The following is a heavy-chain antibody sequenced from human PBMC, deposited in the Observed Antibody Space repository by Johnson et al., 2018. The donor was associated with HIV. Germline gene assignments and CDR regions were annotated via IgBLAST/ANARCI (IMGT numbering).Heavy chain of an antibody. CDR3: AKSGYSGSYDRMGAFDI. J-gene: IGHJ3*02. CDR1: GFTFSTYA. CDR2: ISGRGGST. Sequence: QVQLVESGGGVVQPGRSLRLSCAASGFTFSTYALHWGRQAPGKGLEWVSAISGRGGSTGYADSVKGRFTISRDNSKNTLYLQMNSLRAEDTAVYYCAKSGYSGSYDRMGAFDIWGQGTMVTVSS. V-gene: IGHV3-NL1*01. D-gene: IGHD1-26*01.